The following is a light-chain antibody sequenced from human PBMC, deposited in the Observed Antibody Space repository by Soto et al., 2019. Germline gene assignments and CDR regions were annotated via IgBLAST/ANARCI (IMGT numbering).Light chain of an antibody. CDR1: QNINNY. V-gene: IGKV1-33*01. J-gene: IGKJ5*01. CDR2: DAS. CDR3: QQYENLHT. Sequence: DININQSPSSLYASLGYRVTITCQASQNINNYLNWYQQKPGRAPKLLIYDASNLEAGVPSRFRGSGSGTDFTFTISRLQTEDIATYYCQQYENLHTFGQGTRLEIK.